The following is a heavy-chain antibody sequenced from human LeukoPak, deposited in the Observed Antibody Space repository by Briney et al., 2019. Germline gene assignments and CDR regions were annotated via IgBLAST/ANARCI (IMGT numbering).Heavy chain of an antibody. CDR2: IYYSGST. Sequence: SETLSLTCTVSGGSISSYYWSWIRQPPGKGQEWIGYIYYSGSTNYNPSLKSRVTISVDTSKNQFSLKLSSVTAADTAVYYCAREGMITFGGVIDDAFDIWGRGTMVTVSS. CDR1: GGSISSYY. CDR3: AREGMITFGGVIDDAFDI. V-gene: IGHV4-59*12. D-gene: IGHD3-16*02. J-gene: IGHJ3*02.